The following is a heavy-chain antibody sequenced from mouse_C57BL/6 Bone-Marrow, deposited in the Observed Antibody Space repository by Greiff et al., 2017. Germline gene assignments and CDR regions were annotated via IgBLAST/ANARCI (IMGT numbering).Heavy chain of an antibody. J-gene: IGHJ3*01. D-gene: IGHD1-1*01. CDR1: GFTFSDYY. CDR2: ISNGGGST. Sequence: EVQGVESGGGLVQPGGSLKLSCAASGFTFSDYYMYWVRQTPEKRLEWVAYISNGGGSTYYPDTVKGRFTFSRDNAKNTLYLQMSRLKSEDTAMYYCERSHCYGSSYGVAYWGQGTLVTVSA. CDR3: ERSHCYGSSYGVAY. V-gene: IGHV5-12*01.